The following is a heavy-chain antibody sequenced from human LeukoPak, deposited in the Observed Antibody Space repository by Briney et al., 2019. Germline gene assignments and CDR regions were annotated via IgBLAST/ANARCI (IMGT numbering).Heavy chain of an antibody. CDR3: ANGDKKRITMVRGVMQPFDY. CDR2: ISGRGGST. V-gene: IGHV3-23*01. J-gene: IGHJ4*02. D-gene: IGHD3-10*01. Sequence: GGSLRLSCAASGFAFSSFAMGWVRQAPGKGLEWVSAISGRGGSTYYADSVKGRFTISRDNSKNTLHLQMNSLRAEDTAVYYCANGDKKRITMVRGVMQPFDYWGQGTLVTVSS. CDR1: GFAFSSFA.